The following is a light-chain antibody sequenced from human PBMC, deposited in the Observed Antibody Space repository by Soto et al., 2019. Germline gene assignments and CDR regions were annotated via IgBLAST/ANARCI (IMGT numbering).Light chain of an antibody. CDR2: EVS. CDR3: SSYAGINNVL. J-gene: IGLJ2*01. V-gene: IGLV2-8*01. CDR1: SSDVGGYNS. Sequence: QLVLTQPPSASGSPGQSVTISCTGTSSDVGGYNSVSWYQQHPGKAPKLMIFEVSKRPSGVPDRFSGSKSGNSASLTVSGLQAEDVADYYCSSYAGINNVLFGGGTKLTVL.